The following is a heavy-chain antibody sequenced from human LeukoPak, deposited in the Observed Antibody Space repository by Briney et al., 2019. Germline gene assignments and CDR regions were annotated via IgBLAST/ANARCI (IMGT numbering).Heavy chain of an antibody. Sequence: KASETLSLTCAVYGVSFSGYYWSWIRQPPGKGLEWIGEINHSGSTNYNPSLKSRVTISVDTSKNQFSLKLSSVTAADTAVYYCARGYYDFWSGYYSWFDPWGQGTLVTVSS. D-gene: IGHD3-3*01. V-gene: IGHV4-34*01. CDR3: ARGYYDFWSGYYSWFDP. CDR1: GVSFSGYY. CDR2: INHSGST. J-gene: IGHJ5*02.